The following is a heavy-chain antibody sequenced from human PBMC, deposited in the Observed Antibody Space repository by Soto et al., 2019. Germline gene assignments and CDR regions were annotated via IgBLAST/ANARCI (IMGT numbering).Heavy chain of an antibody. D-gene: IGHD2-21*02. V-gene: IGHV3-30*03. CDR2: ISYDGSNK. CDR1: GFTFSSYG. CDR3: ATEVVVTAQGAFAI. J-gene: IGHJ3*02. Sequence: GGSLRLSCAASGFTFSSYGMHWVRQAPGKGLEWVAVISYDGSNKYYAYFVKGRFTISRDNSKNTLYLQMNRLRAEDTAVYYCATEVVVTAQGAFAILGQGTMVTVSS.